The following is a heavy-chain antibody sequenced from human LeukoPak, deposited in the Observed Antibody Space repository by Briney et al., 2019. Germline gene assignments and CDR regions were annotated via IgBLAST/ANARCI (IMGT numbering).Heavy chain of an antibody. V-gene: IGHV3-66*01. Sequence: TGGSLRLSCAASGFTVSSNYMSWVRQAPGKGLEWVSVIYSGGSTYYADSVKGRFTISRDNSKNTLYLQMNSLRAEDTAVYYCASPYYYDILTGYYNNAFDIWGQGTMVTVSS. CDR2: IYSGGST. CDR3: ASPYYYDILTGYYNNAFDI. J-gene: IGHJ3*02. D-gene: IGHD3-9*01. CDR1: GFTVSSNY.